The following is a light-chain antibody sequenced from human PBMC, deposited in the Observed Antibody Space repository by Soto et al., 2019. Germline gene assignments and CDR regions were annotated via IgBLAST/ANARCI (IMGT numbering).Light chain of an antibody. J-gene: IGKJ4*01. Sequence: TQSHATLSVSPGERVILSCRASQRISNDLAWYQQKAGQAPRLLIYDASTRATGIPARFSGSGSGTEFTLTISSLEPEDFAVYYCQQRSNWPLTFGGGTKVDIK. CDR2: DAS. V-gene: IGKV3-11*01. CDR1: QRISND. CDR3: QQRSNWPLT.